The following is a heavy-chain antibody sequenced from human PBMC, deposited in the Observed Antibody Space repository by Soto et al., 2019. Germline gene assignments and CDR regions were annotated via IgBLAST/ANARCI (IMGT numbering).Heavy chain of an antibody. D-gene: IGHD1-1*01. J-gene: IGHJ4*02. CDR2: ISGGGVPV. CDR3: ARGRANYYFDF. V-gene: IGHV3-48*02. Sequence: GGSLRLSCKASGFTFSGYSIDWVRQAPGKGLEWIAYISGGGVPVYYADSVKGRFTISRDNAKNSLYLQLNHLRDEDTAIYYCARGRANYYFDFWGQGALVTVSS. CDR1: GFTFSGYS.